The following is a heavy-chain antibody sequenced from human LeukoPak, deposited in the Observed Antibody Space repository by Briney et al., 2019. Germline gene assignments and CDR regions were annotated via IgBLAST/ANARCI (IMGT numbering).Heavy chain of an antibody. J-gene: IGHJ4*02. V-gene: IGHV3-30*04. CDR2: ISYDGSNK. CDR3: AREISGYDDYYFDY. Sequence: PGGSLRLSCAASGFSFSSYAMHWVRQAPGKGLEWVAVISYDGSNKYYADSVKARFTISRDNSKNTLYLQMNSLRAEDTAVYYCAREISGYDDYYFDYWGQGTLVTVSS. D-gene: IGHD5-12*01. CDR1: GFSFSSYA.